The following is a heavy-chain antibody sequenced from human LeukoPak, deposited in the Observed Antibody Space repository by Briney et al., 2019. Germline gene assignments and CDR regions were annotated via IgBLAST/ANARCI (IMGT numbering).Heavy chain of an antibody. V-gene: IGHV4-59*01. D-gene: IGHD6-13*01. CDR2: IYYSGST. Sequence: PSETLSLTCTVSGGTISSYYWSWIRQPPGKGLEWIGYIYYSGSTNYNPSLKSGCTIPVDTSKNQFSVKLSSVTAADTAVYYCARVGHGCSSSWCPFDYWGQGTLVTVSS. CDR3: ARVGHGCSSSWCPFDY. J-gene: IGHJ4*02. CDR1: GGTISSYY.